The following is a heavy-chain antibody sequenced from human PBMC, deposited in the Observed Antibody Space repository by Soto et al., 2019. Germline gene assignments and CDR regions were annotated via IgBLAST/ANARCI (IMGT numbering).Heavy chain of an antibody. CDR1: GGSLSTYY. CDR3: ASTRITSTAAPFDP. D-gene: IGHD1-20*01. J-gene: IGHJ5*02. Sequence: NPSETPSLTCTVPGGSLSTYYWSWIRQPPEKVLECIVYMSHSGSSNHNPPLKSRVTMSVDTSKNQVSLKLSSVTAADTAVHYCASTRITSTAAPFDPRGQGTLGTVFS. V-gene: IGHV4-59*01. CDR2: MSHSGSS.